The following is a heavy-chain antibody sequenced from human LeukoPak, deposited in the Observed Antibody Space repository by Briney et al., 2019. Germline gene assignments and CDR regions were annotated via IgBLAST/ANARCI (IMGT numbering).Heavy chain of an antibody. CDR2: IYYSGST. Sequence: PSETLSLTCTVSGGSISSSSYYWGWIRQPPGKGLEWIGSIYYSGSTYYNPSLKSRVTISVDTSKNQFSLKLSSVTAADTAVYYCARHQNDYGDQLPPIWGQGTLVTVSS. CDR1: GGSISSSSYY. D-gene: IGHD4-17*01. J-gene: IGHJ4*02. CDR3: ARHQNDYGDQLPPI. V-gene: IGHV4-39*01.